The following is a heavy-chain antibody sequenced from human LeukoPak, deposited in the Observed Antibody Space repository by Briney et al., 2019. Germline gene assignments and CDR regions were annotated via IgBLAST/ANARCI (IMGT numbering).Heavy chain of an antibody. CDR3: ATVPYLYGGNSGKYFQH. J-gene: IGHJ1*01. CDR1: GYTFTGYY. Sequence: ASVKVSCKASGYTFTGYYMHWVRQAPGQGLEWMGWINPNSGGTNYAQKFQGRVTMTEDTSTDTAYMKLSSLRSEDTAVYYCATVPYLYGGNSGKYFQHWGQGTLVTVSS. CDR2: INPNSGGT. V-gene: IGHV1-2*02. D-gene: IGHD4-23*01.